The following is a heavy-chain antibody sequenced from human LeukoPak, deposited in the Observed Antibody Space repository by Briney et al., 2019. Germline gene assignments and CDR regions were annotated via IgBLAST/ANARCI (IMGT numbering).Heavy chain of an antibody. Sequence: PSETLSLTCTVSGGSISSSSYYWSWIRQPPGKGLEWIGEINHSGSTNYNPSLKSRVTISVDTSKNQFSLKLSSVTAADTAVYYCARGRGSGSSSFRYWGQGTLVTVSS. V-gene: IGHV4-39*07. J-gene: IGHJ4*02. CDR2: INHSGST. D-gene: IGHD1-26*01. CDR3: ARGRGSGSSSFRY. CDR1: GGSISSSSYY.